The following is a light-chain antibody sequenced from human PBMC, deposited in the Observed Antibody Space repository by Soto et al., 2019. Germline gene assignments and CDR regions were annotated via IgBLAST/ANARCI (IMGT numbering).Light chain of an antibody. CDR3: SSYTSSSALML. V-gene: IGLV2-14*03. CDR1: SSDVGGYNY. Sequence: QSVLPQPASVSGSPGQSITISCTGTSSDVGGYNYVSWYQQHPGNAPKLMSSDVNSRPSGVSNRFSVSKSCNTASLTIPGHQAEFEADYYCSSYTSSSALMLLGGGTKLTFL. J-gene: IGLJ2*01. CDR2: DVN.